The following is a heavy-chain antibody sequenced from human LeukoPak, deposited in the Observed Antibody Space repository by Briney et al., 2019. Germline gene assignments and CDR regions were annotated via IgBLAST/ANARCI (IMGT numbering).Heavy chain of an antibody. J-gene: IGHJ4*02. V-gene: IGHV1-18*01. CDR3: ASVRYDFWSGYYQYYFDY. D-gene: IGHD3-3*01. CDR1: GGTFSSYA. CDR2: ISAYNGNT. Sequence: ASVKVSCKASGGTFSSYAISWVRQAPGQGLERMGWISAYNGNTNYAQKLQGRVTMTADTSTSTAYMELRSLRSDDTAVYYCASVRYDFWSGYYQYYFDYWGQGTLVTVSS.